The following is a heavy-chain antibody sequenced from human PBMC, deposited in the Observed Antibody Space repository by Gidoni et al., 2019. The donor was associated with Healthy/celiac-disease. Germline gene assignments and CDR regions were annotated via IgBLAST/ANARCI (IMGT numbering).Heavy chain of an antibody. CDR3: AREGVSGSNWYGALDY. CDR2: IWYDGSNT. CDR1: GFTFSSYG. D-gene: IGHD6-13*01. Sequence: QVQLVEAGGGVVQPGRSRRLSCAASGFTFSSYGMLWVRQAPGKGLEWAAVIWYDGSNTYCADSVKGRFTISRDNSKNTVYLQMNSLRAEDTAVYYCAREGVSGSNWYGALDYWGQGTLVTVSS. J-gene: IGHJ4*02. V-gene: IGHV3-33*01.